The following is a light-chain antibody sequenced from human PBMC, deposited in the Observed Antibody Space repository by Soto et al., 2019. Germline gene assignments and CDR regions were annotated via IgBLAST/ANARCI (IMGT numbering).Light chain of an antibody. Sequence: EIVMTQSPATLSVSPGGRATLSCRASQSISDTLAWYQQKPGQAPRLLIYSASRRATGIPDRFSGSGSGTDFTLTISRLEPEDFAVYYCQQYLTFGQGTKVDIK. CDR3: QQYLT. CDR1: QSISDT. CDR2: SAS. J-gene: IGKJ1*01. V-gene: IGKV3D-15*01.